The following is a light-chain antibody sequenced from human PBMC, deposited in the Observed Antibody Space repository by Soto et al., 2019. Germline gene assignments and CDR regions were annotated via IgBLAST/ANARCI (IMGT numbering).Light chain of an antibody. J-gene: IGLJ2*01. CDR3: SSYTSHTTI. CDR2: EVS. CDR1: SSDVGRYDY. V-gene: IGLV2-14*01. Sequence: QSALTQPASVSGSPRRSITISCTGTSSDVGRYDYVSWYQHHPGKAPKLMIYEVSSRPSGVSHRFSGSKSGNTASLTISGLQAEDEADYYCSSYTSHTTIFGGGTKLTVL.